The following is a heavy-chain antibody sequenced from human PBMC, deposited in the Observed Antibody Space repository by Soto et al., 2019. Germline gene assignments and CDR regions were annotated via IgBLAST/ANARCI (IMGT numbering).Heavy chain of an antibody. CDR2: IYYSGST. CDR1: GGSISSYY. D-gene: IGHD6-13*01. J-gene: IGHJ4*02. V-gene: IGHV4-59*01. Sequence: SETLSLTCTVSGGSISSYYWSWIRQPPGKGLEWIGYIYYSGSTNYNPSLKSRVTISVDTSKNQFSLKLSSVTAADTAVYYCASQPYSSSWYYFDDWGQGTLVTVSS. CDR3: ASQPYSSSWYYFDD.